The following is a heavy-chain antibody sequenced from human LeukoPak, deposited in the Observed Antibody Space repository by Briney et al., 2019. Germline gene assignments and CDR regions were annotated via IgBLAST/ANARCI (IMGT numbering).Heavy chain of an antibody. Sequence: SETLSLTCTVSGGSISSSSYYWGWIRQPPGKGLEWIGSIYYSGSTYYNPSLKSRVTISVDTSKNQFSLKLSSVTAADTAVYYCARTEGIAVAGDIRWWFDPWGQGTLVTVSS. CDR1: GGSISSSSYY. D-gene: IGHD6-19*01. V-gene: IGHV4-39*01. CDR3: ARTEGIAVAGDIRWWFDP. J-gene: IGHJ5*02. CDR2: IYYSGST.